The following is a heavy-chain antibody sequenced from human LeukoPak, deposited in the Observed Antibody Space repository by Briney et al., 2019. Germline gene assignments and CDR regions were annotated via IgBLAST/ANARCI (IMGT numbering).Heavy chain of an antibody. D-gene: IGHD4-17*01. CDR1: GFTFSGYS. CDR2: ITSRSSYI. Sequence: GGSLRLSCAASGFTFSGYSMNWVRQAPGRGLEWVSCITSRSSYIYYADSVKGRFTISRDNAKNSLYLQMNSLRAEDTAIYFCARSQFTSDYDDWTNFDYWGQGSLVTVSS. V-gene: IGHV3-21*01. J-gene: IGHJ4*02. CDR3: ARSQFTSDYDDWTNFDY.